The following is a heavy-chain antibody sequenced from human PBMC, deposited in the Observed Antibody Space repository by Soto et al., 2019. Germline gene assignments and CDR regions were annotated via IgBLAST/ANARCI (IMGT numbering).Heavy chain of an antibody. D-gene: IGHD6-19*01. CDR3: ASYLEYSSVFDI. Sequence: EVQLLEAGGGLVKPGGSLRLSCAASGFTFSSYSMNWVRQAPGKGLEWVSSISSSSSYIYYADSVKGRFTISRDNATNSLYLQMNSLRAEDTDVYYCASYLEYSSVFDIWGQGTMVTVSS. CDR1: GFTFSSYS. V-gene: IGHV3-21*01. J-gene: IGHJ3*02. CDR2: ISSSSSYI.